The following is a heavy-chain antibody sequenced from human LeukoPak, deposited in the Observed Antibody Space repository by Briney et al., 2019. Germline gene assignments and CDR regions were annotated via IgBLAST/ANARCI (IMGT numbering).Heavy chain of an antibody. CDR3: ARNSYYYDSSGYPTLHLPLDY. D-gene: IGHD3-22*01. Sequence: GGSLRLSCAASGFTFSSYSMNWVRQAPGKGLEWVSSISSSSSYIYYADSVKGRFTISRDNAKNSLYLQMNSLRAEDTAVYYCARNSYYYDSSGYPTLHLPLDYWGQGTLVTVSS. V-gene: IGHV3-21*01. CDR1: GFTFSSYS. J-gene: IGHJ4*02. CDR2: ISSSSSYI.